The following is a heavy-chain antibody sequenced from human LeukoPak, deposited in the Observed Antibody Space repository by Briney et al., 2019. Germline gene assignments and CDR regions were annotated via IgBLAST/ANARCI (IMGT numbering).Heavy chain of an antibody. J-gene: IGHJ4*02. Sequence: GGSLRLSCAASGFTFSRYAVHWVRQAPGKGLEYVSAISSDGGTTYYANSVKGRFTISRDNSKSTLYLQMGSLRTEDMAVYYCARDCYSGYGFNCPGDYWGQGTLVTVSS. V-gene: IGHV3-64*01. CDR2: ISSDGGTT. CDR1: GFTFSRYA. CDR3: ARDCYSGYGFNCPGDY. D-gene: IGHD5-12*01.